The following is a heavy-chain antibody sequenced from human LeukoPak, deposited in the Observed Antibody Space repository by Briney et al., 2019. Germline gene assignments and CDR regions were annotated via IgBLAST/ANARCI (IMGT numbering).Heavy chain of an antibody. V-gene: IGHV3-23*01. Sequence: GGSLRLSCAASGFTFRSYAMTWVRQTPGKGLEWVSSISGNSGSTYYADSVKGRFTISRDNSKNSLYLQMNSLRAEDTAVYYCAREAYCSSTSCYSGFYYYYMDVWGKGTTVTVSS. CDR2: ISGNSGST. CDR3: AREAYCSSTSCYSGFYYYYMDV. D-gene: IGHD2-2*02. CDR1: GFTFRSYA. J-gene: IGHJ6*03.